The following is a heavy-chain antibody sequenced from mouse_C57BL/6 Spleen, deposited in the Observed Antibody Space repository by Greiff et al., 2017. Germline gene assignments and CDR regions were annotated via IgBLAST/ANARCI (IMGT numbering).Heavy chain of an antibody. CDR3: ARSYSNYVWYFDV. J-gene: IGHJ1*03. D-gene: IGHD2-5*01. CDR1: GFTFSDYY. Sequence: EVQLMESEGGLVQPGSSMKLSCTASGFTFSDYYMAWVRQVPEKGLEWVANINHDGSSHYYLDTLKSRFIISRDNAKNILYLRMSSLKSEDAATYYCARSYSNYVWYFDVWGTGTTVTVSS. CDR2: INHDGSSH. V-gene: IGHV5-16*01.